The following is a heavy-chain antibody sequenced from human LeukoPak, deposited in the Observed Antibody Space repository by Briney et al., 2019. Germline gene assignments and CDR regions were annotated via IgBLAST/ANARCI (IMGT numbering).Heavy chain of an antibody. CDR2: IYPGDSDT. J-gene: IGHJ4*02. CDR1: GYSFTSYW. Sequence: GESLKISCKGSGYSFTSYWIGWVRQMPGKGLEWMGIIYPGDSDTRYSPSFQGQVTISADKSISTAYLQWSSLKASDTATYYCARVGYCSGGSCQRFDYWGQGTLVTVSS. CDR3: ARVGYCSGGSCQRFDY. V-gene: IGHV5-51*01. D-gene: IGHD2-15*01.